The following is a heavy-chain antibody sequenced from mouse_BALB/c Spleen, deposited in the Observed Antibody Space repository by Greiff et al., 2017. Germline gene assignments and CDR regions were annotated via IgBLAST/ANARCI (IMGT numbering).Heavy chain of an antibody. CDR2: IWSDGST. V-gene: IGHV2-6-2*01. J-gene: IGHJ4*01. Sequence: VQVVESGPDLVAPSQSLSITCTVSGFSLTSYGVHWVRQPPGKGLEWLVVIWSDGSTTYNSALKSRLSISKDNSKSQVFLKMNSLQTDDTAMYYCARHSHGNYLMDYWGQGTSVTVSS. CDR3: ARHSHGNYLMDY. CDR1: GFSLTSYG. D-gene: IGHD2-1*01.